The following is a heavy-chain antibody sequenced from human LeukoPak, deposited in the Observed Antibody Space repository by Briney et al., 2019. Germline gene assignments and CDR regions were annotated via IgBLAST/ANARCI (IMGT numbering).Heavy chain of an antibody. CDR2: IYTSGST. CDR1: GGSISSGSYY. V-gene: IGHV4-61*02. J-gene: IGHJ4*02. Sequence: KPSETLSLTCTVSGGSISSGSYYWSWIRQPAGKGLEWIGRIYTSGSTNYNPSLKSRVTISVDTSKNQFSLKLSSVTAADTAVYYCARDKDCSSTSCYPDFFDYWGQGTLVTVSS. D-gene: IGHD2-2*01. CDR3: ARDKDCSSTSCYPDFFDY.